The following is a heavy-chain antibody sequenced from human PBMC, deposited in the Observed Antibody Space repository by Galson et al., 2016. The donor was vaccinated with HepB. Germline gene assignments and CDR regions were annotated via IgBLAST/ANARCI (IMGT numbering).Heavy chain of an antibody. D-gene: IGHD6-19*01. V-gene: IGHV4-39*01. CDR3: AGRSAVAGKGWFDP. Sequence: SETLSLTCNVSGDSVSNTLYYWGWIHQPPGKGLEFIGNIYHSGRAYYKASLKSRATISLDKSQNQFSLQLTSVTASDTAVYYCAGRSAVAGKGWFDPWGQGILVTVSS. J-gene: IGHJ5*02. CDR1: GDSVSNTLYY. CDR2: IYHSGRA.